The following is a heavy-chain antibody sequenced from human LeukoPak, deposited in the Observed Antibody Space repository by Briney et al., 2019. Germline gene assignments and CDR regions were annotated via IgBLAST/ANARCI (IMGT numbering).Heavy chain of an antibody. J-gene: IGHJ4*02. Sequence: GGSLRLSCAASGFTFTSYSMNWVRQAPGKGLEWVAVISYDGNNKYYADSVKGRFTVSRDNSKNTLYLQMNSLRAEDTAVYYCAKAYYYDSSGYYFSLYYFDYWGQGTLVTVSS. CDR1: GFTFTSYS. D-gene: IGHD3-22*01. CDR3: AKAYYYDSSGYYFSLYYFDY. V-gene: IGHV3-30-3*01. CDR2: ISYDGNNK.